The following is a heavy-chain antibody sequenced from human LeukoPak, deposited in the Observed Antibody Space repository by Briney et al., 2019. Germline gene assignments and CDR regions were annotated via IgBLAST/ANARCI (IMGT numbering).Heavy chain of an antibody. CDR2: IKQDGSEK. CDR1: GLTFSSYW. Sequence: GGSLRLSCAAPGLTFSSYWMSWVRQAPGKGLEGLANIKQDGSEKYYVDSVKGRFTISRDNAKNSLYLQMNSLRAEDTAVYYCARDRPRGYSYGTVVDYWGQGTLVTVSS. V-gene: IGHV3-7*01. J-gene: IGHJ4*02. CDR3: ARDRPRGYSYGTVVDY. D-gene: IGHD5-18*01.